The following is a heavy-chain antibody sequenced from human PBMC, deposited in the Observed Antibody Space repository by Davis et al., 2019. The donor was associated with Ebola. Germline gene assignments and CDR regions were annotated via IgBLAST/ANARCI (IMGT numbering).Heavy chain of an antibody. CDR2: ISGSSTFI. Sequence: PGGSLRLSCEASGFPFSSYSMNWVRQAPGKGLEWVSIISGSSTFIYYADSVEGRFTISRDDANNSLHLQMNSLRAEDSALYYCARVGASGDDMDVWGKGTTVTVSS. J-gene: IGHJ6*03. D-gene: IGHD3-10*01. CDR3: ARVGASGDDMDV. V-gene: IGHV3-21*01. CDR1: GFPFSSYS.